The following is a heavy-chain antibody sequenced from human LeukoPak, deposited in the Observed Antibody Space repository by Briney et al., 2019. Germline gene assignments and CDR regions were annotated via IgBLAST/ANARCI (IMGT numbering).Heavy chain of an antibody. Sequence: GGSLRLSCAASGFTFSSYSMNWVRQAPGKGLEWVSSISSSSSYIYYADSVKGRFTISRDNAKNSLYLQMNSPRAEDTAVYYCARVGLYGYGSFDYWGQGTLVTVSS. V-gene: IGHV3-21*01. CDR1: GFTFSSYS. D-gene: IGHD5-12*01. J-gene: IGHJ4*02. CDR3: ARVGLYGYGSFDY. CDR2: ISSSSSYI.